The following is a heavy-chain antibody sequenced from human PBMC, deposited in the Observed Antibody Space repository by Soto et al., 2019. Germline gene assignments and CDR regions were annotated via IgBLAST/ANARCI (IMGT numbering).Heavy chain of an antibody. CDR1: GYMFVTYG. D-gene: IGHD3-10*01. CDR3: ARDLDGSGSYYTDY. J-gene: IGHJ4*02. CDR2: ISAYNGNT. Sequence: GASVKVSCKASGYMFVTYGINWVLQAPGQGLEWMGWISAYNGNTKYAQNLQGRVTMTTDASTSTANMEMRSLRSDDTAVYYCARDLDGSGSYYTDYWGPGTLVTVSS. V-gene: IGHV1-18*01.